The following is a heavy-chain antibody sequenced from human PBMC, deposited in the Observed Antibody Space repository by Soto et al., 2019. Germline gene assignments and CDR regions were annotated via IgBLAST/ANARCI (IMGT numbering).Heavy chain of an antibody. CDR2: ISYDGSNK. D-gene: IGHD1-26*01. J-gene: IGHJ4*02. Sequence: QVQLVESGGGVVQPGRSLRLSCAASGFTFSSYGMHWVRQAPGKGLEWVAVISYDGSNKYYADSVKGRFTISRDNSKNTLYLQMNSLRAEDTAVYYCVKGAYSGSYLDYWGQETLVTVSS. V-gene: IGHV3-30*18. CDR1: GFTFSSYG. CDR3: VKGAYSGSYLDY.